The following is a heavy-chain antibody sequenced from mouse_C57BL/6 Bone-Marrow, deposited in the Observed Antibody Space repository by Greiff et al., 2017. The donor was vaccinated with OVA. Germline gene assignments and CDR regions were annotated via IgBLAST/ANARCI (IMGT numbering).Heavy chain of an antibody. CDR3: ARDAPITTVADWYFDV. D-gene: IGHD1-1*01. J-gene: IGHJ1*03. CDR2: SRNKANDYTT. CDR1: GFTFSDFY. V-gene: IGHV7-1*01. Sequence: EVKVVESGGGLVQSGRSLRLSCATSGFTFSDFYMEWVRQAPGKGLEWIAASRNKANDYTTEYSASVKGRFIVSRDTSPSILYLQMNALRAEDTAIYYCARDAPITTVADWYFDVWGTGTTVTVSS.